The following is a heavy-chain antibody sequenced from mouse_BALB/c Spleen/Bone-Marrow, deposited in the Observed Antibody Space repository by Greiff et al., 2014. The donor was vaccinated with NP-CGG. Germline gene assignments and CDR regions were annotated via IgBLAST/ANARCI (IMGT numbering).Heavy chain of an antibody. CDR3: ARAITDAMDY. CDR1: GYAFTNYL. V-gene: IGHV1-54*01. CDR2: INSGSGGT. J-gene: IGHJ4*01. Sequence: VQLVESGAELVRPGTSVKVSCKGSGYAFTNYLIEWVKQRPGQGLEWIGVINSGSGGTKYNEKFKSKATLTADKSSSTAYMQLSSLTSDDSAVYFCARAITDAMDYWGQGTSVTVSS. D-gene: IGHD2-4*01.